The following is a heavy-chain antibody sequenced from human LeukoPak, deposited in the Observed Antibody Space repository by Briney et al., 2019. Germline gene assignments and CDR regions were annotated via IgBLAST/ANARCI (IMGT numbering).Heavy chain of an antibody. Sequence: SETLFLTCTVSGGSISSSSYYWGWIRQPPGKGLEWIGSIYYSGSTYYNPSLKSRVTISVDTSKNQFSLKLSSVTAADTAVYYCARTLTGTEQFDYWGQGTLVTVSS. D-gene: IGHD1-20*01. CDR1: GGSISSSSYY. CDR3: ARTLTGTEQFDY. J-gene: IGHJ4*02. V-gene: IGHV4-39*07. CDR2: IYYSGST.